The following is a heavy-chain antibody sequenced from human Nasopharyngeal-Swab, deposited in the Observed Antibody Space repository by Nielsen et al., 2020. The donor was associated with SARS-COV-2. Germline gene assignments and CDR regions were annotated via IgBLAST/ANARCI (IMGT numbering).Heavy chain of an antibody. CDR2: IYYSGST. J-gene: IGHJ4*02. CDR1: GGSISSYY. D-gene: IGHD6-19*01. Sequence: SETLSLTCTVSGGSISSYYWSWIRQPPGKGLEWIGYIYYSGSTNYNPSLKSRVTISVDTSKNQFSLKLSSVTAADTAVYYCARDYRSGWLYWGRGTLVTVSS. V-gene: IGHV4-59*01. CDR3: ARDYRSGWLY.